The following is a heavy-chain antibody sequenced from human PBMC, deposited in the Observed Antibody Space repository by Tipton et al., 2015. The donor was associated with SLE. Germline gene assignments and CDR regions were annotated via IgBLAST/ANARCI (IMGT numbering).Heavy chain of an antibody. V-gene: IGHV4-59*01. CDR3: ARGGPSSGWSDAFDI. CDR2: IYYSGST. J-gene: IGHJ3*02. CDR1: GGSISSYD. D-gene: IGHD6-19*01. Sequence: TLSLTCTVSGGSISSYDWSWIRQPPGKGLEWIGYIYYSGSTNYNPSLKSRVTISVDTSKNQFSLKLSSVTAADTAVYYCARGGPSSGWSDAFDIWGQGTMVTVS.